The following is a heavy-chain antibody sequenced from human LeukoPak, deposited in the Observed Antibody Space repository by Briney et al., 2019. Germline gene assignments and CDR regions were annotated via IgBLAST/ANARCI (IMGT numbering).Heavy chain of an antibody. V-gene: IGHV3-33*01. Sequence: GGSLRLSCAASGFTFSSYGMHGVRQAPGKGLEWVAVIWYDGSKKDYADSVKGRFTISRDNSKNTLDLQMNSLRAEDTAVYYCARDFAAHSYYFDYWGQGTLVTVSS. J-gene: IGHJ4*02. CDR2: IWYDGSKK. CDR3: ARDFAAHSYYFDY. CDR1: GFTFSSYG. D-gene: IGHD3-3*01.